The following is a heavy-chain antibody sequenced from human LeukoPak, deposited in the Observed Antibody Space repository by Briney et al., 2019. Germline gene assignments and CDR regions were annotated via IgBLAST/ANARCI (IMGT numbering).Heavy chain of an antibody. J-gene: IGHJ4*02. V-gene: IGHV3-74*01. CDR2: INSDGSWT. CDR3: VSFYETY. CDR1: GSHW. D-gene: IGHD2/OR15-2a*01. Sequence: GGSLRLSCAASGSHWMHWVRQAPGKGLVWVSHINSDGSWTSYADSVKGRFTISKDNAKNTVYLQMNNLRAEDTAVYYCVSFYETYWGRGTLVTVSS.